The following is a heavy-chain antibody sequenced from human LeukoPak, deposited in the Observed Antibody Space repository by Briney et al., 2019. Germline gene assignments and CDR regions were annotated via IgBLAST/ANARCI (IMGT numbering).Heavy chain of an antibody. CDR3: AAKGPDPYCSSTSCYPSRKNWFDP. Sequence: GASVKVSCKASGYTFTGYYMHWVRQAPGQGLEWMGWINPNSGGINYAQKFQGRVTMTRDTSISTAYMELSRLRSDDTAVYYCAAKGPDPYCSSTSCYPSRKNWFDPWGQGTLVTVSS. D-gene: IGHD2-2*01. J-gene: IGHJ5*02. V-gene: IGHV1-2*02. CDR2: INPNSGGI. CDR1: GYTFTGYY.